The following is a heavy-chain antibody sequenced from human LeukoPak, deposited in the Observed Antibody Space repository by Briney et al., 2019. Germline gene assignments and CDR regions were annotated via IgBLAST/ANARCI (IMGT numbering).Heavy chain of an antibody. CDR3: ARGRRILGGPENAGDFFDF. CDR2: MNPNSGNT. CDR1: GYTFTSYD. J-gene: IGHJ4*01. Sequence: ASVKVSCKASGYTFTSYDINWVRQATGQGLEWMGWMNPNSGNTGYAQSFQARVTMTRDTSIASSYMELTGLESDDTAVYYCARGRRILGGPENAGDFFDFWGQGSLVTVSS. V-gene: IGHV1-8*02. D-gene: IGHD3-16*01.